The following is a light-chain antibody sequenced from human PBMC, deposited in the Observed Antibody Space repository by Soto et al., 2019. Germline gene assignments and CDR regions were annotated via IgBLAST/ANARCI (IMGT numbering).Light chain of an antibody. J-gene: IGLJ1*01. CDR2: DVG. CDR1: SSDIGGYNF. Sequence: QSALTQPASVSGSPGQSITIACTGTSSDIGGYNFVSWYQQHPGKAPKLLIYDVGNRPSGVSNRFSGSKSGNTASLTISGLQADDEAHYYCHSCRTVSTYVFGTGTKVTVL. CDR3: HSCRTVSTYV. V-gene: IGLV2-14*01.